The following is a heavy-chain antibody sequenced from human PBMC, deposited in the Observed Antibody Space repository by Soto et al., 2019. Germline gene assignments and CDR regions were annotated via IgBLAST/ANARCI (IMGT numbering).Heavy chain of an antibody. CDR2: IYHSGST. CDR3: ARGRRDCVWGRLGAFDI. J-gene: IGHJ3*02. Sequence: PSETLSLTCAVSGYSISSGYYWGWIRQPPGKGLEWIGSIYHSGSTYYNPSLKSRVTISVDTSKNQFSLKLSSVTAADTAVYYCARGRRDCVWGRLGAFDIWGQGTMVTVSS. V-gene: IGHV4-38-2*01. CDR1: GYSISSGYY. D-gene: IGHD3-16*01.